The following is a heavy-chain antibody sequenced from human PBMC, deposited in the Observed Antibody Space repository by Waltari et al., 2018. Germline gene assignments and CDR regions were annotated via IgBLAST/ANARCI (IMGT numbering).Heavy chain of an antibody. V-gene: IGHV3-48*01. CDR2: ISRSSSTL. CDR1: GFTFSAFS. J-gene: IGHJ4*02. CDR3: TRDSVLDY. Sequence: EVQLVESGGGLVQPGGSLRLSCVASGFTFSAFSMNWVRQAPGKGLEWVSYISRSSSTLYYADSVKGRFTISRDNSKNSLYLQMRSLRAEDTAVYYCTRDSVLDYWGPGTLVTVSS.